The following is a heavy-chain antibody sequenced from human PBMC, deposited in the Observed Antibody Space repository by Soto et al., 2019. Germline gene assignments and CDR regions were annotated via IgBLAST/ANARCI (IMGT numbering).Heavy chain of an antibody. CDR3: ARGPLVFGFWFDP. V-gene: IGHV4-30-4*01. J-gene: IGHJ5*02. CDR2: INYRAST. CDR1: GGSISSGDYY. Sequence: QVQLQESGPGLVKPSQTLSLTCTVSGGSISSGDYYWSWIRQPPGKGLEWIGYINYRASTYYNPSLKSRIIISVDTSKNQFSLKLNSVTAADTAVYFCARGPLVFGFWFDPWGQGILVTVSS. D-gene: IGHD3-3*01.